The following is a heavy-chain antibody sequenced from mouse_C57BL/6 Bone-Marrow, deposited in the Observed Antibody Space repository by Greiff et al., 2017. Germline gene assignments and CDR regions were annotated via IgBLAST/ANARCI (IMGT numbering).Heavy chain of an antibody. D-gene: IGHD2-5*01. Sequence: QVQLKHPGAELVKPGASVKMSCKASGYTFTSYWITWVKQRPGQGLEWIGDIYPGSGSTNYNEKFKSKATLTVDTSSSTAYMQRSSLTSEDSAVYYCARPYYSNYWYFDVWGTGTTVTVSS. J-gene: IGHJ1*03. CDR3: ARPYYSNYWYFDV. CDR1: GYTFTSYW. CDR2: IYPGSGST. V-gene: IGHV1-55*01.